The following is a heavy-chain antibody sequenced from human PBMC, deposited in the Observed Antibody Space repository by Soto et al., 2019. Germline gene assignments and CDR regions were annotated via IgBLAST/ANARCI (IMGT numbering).Heavy chain of an antibody. CDR1: GGTLNNYL. J-gene: IGHJ4*02. V-gene: IGHV1-69*01. Sequence: QVQLVQSGADVKKPGSSVKVSCKASGGTLNNYLITWVRQAPGQGLEWMGEIIPISGTSNFAQKLQGRVTITAVESTSTAYMELSSLRSEDTAVYYCARGGVDTITFDYWGPGTLVTVSS. CDR2: IIPISGTS. D-gene: IGHD4-4*01. CDR3: ARGGVDTITFDY.